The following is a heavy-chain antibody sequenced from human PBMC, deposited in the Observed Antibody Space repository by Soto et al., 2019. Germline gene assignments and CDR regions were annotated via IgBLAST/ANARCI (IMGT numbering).Heavy chain of an antibody. V-gene: IGHV4-4*02. J-gene: IGHJ4*02. Sequence: QVLLQESGPGLVLPSGTLSLSCVVSGVSIGSNYYWGWVRQRPGKGLEWLGEMSHIGRLNYNPSLKSRVNISMDRDQNQFALKLNSVTAADTAIYYCARSLGWYEIDYWGQGTRVIVSS. CDR1: GVSIGSNYY. CDR2: MSHIGRL. CDR3: ARSLGWYEIDY. D-gene: IGHD6-19*01.